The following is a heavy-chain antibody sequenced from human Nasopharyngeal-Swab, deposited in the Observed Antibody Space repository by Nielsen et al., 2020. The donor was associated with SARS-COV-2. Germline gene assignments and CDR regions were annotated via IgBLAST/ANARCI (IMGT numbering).Heavy chain of an antibody. Sequence: GESLKISCAASGFSITSYGMQWVRQTPGKGLEWVALISHDGDVKYYADSVKGRFTISRDISKNTVYLQMNSLSVEDTAVYYCAKDLSSCWGGDYWGLGTLVTVSS. CDR3: AKDLSSCWGGDY. CDR2: ISHDGDVK. D-gene: IGHD6-19*01. J-gene: IGHJ4*02. V-gene: IGHV3-30*18. CDR1: GFSITSYG.